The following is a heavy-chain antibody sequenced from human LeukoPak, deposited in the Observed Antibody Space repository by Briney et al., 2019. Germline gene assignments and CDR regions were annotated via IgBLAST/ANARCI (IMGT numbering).Heavy chain of an antibody. J-gene: IGHJ5*02. CDR3: ARERIGCSSTSCSFGWFDP. Sequence: GGSLRLSCAASGFIFNNYAMHWVRQAPGKGLEWVSTIGGSGITTFYADSVKGRFTISRDNSKNTLYPQMNSLRAEDTAVYYCARERIGCSSTSCSFGWFDPWGQGTLVTVSS. CDR1: GFIFNNYA. V-gene: IGHV3-23*01. CDR2: IGGSGITT. D-gene: IGHD2-2*01.